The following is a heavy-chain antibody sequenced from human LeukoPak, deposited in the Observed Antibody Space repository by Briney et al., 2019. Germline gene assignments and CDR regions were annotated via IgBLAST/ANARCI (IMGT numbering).Heavy chain of an antibody. CDR3: AKVGLQQLTPGYFQH. D-gene: IGHD6-13*01. CDR2: ISGSGGST. V-gene: IGHV3-23*01. CDR1: GFTFSSYA. Sequence: PGGSLRLSCAASGFTFSSYAMSWVRQAPGKGLEWVSAISGSGGSTYYADSVKGRFTISRDNSKNTLYLQMNSLRAEDTAVYYCAKVGLQQLTPGYFQHWGQGTLVTVSS. J-gene: IGHJ1*01.